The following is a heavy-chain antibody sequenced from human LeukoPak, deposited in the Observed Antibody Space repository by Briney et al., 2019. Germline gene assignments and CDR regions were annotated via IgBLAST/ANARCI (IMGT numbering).Heavy chain of an antibody. V-gene: IGHV1-18*01. Sequence: ASVKVSCKASGYTFTSYGISWVRQAPGQGLEWMGWINAYNGNTSYAQKFQGRVTMTRDMSTSTVYMELSSLRSEDTAVYYCARDLTIDSSSWYSPADYWGQGTLVTVSS. D-gene: IGHD6-13*01. CDR2: INAYNGNT. J-gene: IGHJ4*02. CDR3: ARDLTIDSSSWYSPADY. CDR1: GYTFTSYG.